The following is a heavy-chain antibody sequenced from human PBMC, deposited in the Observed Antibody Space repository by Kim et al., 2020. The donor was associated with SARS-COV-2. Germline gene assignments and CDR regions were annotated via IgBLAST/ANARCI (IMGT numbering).Heavy chain of an antibody. CDR3: ASEGITMLRGVRYGMDV. J-gene: IGHJ6*02. CDR1: GGSISSGGYY. V-gene: IGHV4-31*03. Sequence: SETLSLTCTVSGGSISSGGYYWSWILQYPGKGLEWIGYIYYSGSTYYNPSLKSRVTISVDTSKNQFSLKLSSVTAADTAVYYCASEGITMLRGVRYGMDVWGQGTTVTVSS. D-gene: IGHD3-10*01. CDR2: IYYSGST.